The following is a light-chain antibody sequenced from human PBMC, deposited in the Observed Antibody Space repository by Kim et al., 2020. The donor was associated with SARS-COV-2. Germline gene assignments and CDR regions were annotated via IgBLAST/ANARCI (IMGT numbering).Light chain of an antibody. CDR2: GAS. J-gene: IGKJ1*01. CDR3: QQYGSSPPWT. Sequence: EIVLTQSPGTLSLSPGERATLSRRASQSVSSSYLAWYQQKPGQAPRLLIYGASSRATGIPDRFSGSGSGTDFTLTISRLEPEDFAVYYCQQYGSSPPWTFGQGTKLEI. V-gene: IGKV3-20*01. CDR1: QSVSSSY.